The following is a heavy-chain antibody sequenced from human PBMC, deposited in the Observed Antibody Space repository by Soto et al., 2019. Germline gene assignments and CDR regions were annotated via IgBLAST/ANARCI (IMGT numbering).Heavy chain of an antibody. Sequence: GGSLRLSCVAPGFTLSSYAMHWVRQAPGKGLEWVAVISYDGSNIYYADSVKGRFTISRDNSKNTLYLQMNSLRAEDTAAHYCARDSRATGAGAFDIWGLGTMVTVSS. D-gene: IGHD1-26*01. CDR3: ARDSRATGAGAFDI. V-gene: IGHV3-30-3*01. CDR1: GFTLSSYA. J-gene: IGHJ3*02. CDR2: ISYDGSNI.